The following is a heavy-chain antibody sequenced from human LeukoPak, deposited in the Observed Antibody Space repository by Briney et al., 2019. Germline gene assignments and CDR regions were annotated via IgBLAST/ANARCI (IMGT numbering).Heavy chain of an antibody. V-gene: IGHV4-59*01. CDR2: IYYSGST. D-gene: IGHD6-19*01. Sequence: SETMSFTCTVGGGFISCYNWRWLRQPPGEGLEWGGNIYYSGSTNYNPSLKSRVTISVDTSKNPVSLKLSSVTAADTAVYYCAGDSVAVEYIDALDIWGQGTMVTVSS. CDR1: GGFISCYN. J-gene: IGHJ3*02. CDR3: AGDSVAVEYIDALDI.